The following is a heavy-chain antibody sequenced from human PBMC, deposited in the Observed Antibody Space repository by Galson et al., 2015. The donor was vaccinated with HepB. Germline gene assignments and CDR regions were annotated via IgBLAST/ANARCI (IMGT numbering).Heavy chain of an antibody. CDR3: ARKTGYCSSTSCYLYYYYYMDV. CDR2: ISYDGSNK. Sequence: SLRLSCAASGFTFISYGMHWVRQAPGKGLEWVAVISYDGSNKYYADSVKGRFTISRDNSKNTLYLQMNSLRAEDTAVCYCARKTGYCSSTSCYLYYYYYMDVWGKGTTVTVSS. J-gene: IGHJ6*03. V-gene: IGHV3-30*03. CDR1: GFTFISYG. D-gene: IGHD2-2*01.